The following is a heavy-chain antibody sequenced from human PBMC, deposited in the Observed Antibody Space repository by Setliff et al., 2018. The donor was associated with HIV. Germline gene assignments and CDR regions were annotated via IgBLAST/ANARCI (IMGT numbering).Heavy chain of an antibody. J-gene: IGHJ4*02. CDR3: ARAIGGKGWYYFAY. CDR2: INPKSDGT. Sequence: ASVKVSCKASGYSFTDYYIHWVRQAPGQGLEWMGWINPKSDGTNYAQKFQGRVTMTRDTSISTAYMELSRLKFDDTAVYYCARAIGGKGWYYFAYWGQGTLVTVSS. CDR1: GYSFTDYY. V-gene: IGHV1-2*02. D-gene: IGHD2-15*01.